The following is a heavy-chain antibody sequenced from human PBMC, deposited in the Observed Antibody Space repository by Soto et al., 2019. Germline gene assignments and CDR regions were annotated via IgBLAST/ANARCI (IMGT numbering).Heavy chain of an antibody. Sequence: QVQLQESGPGLVKPSETLSLTCTVSGGSISSYFWSWIRQPPGEGLEWIGYIFYSENTNYSPSLKSPVTMTVDTSKNPLSRKLSSVTAADTAVYYCARVNYYGSGSYQKGEYYDGMDVWGQGTTVTVSS. J-gene: IGHJ6*02. CDR3: ARVNYYGSGSYQKGEYYDGMDV. CDR2: IFYSENT. D-gene: IGHD3-10*01. CDR1: GGSISSYF. V-gene: IGHV4-59*01.